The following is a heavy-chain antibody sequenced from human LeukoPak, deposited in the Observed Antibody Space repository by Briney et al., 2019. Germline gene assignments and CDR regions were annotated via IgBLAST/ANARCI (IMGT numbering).Heavy chain of an antibody. V-gene: IGHV4-39*01. CDR3: ARFVTGDGAFDI. D-gene: IGHD7-27*01. CDR1: GGSISSSSYY. Sequence: SETLSLTCTVSGGSISSSSYYWGWIRRPPGKGLEWIGSIYYSGNTYYNPSLRGRVTISVDTSKSQFSLNLSSVTAADTAVYYCARFVTGDGAFDIWGQGTMVTVSS. CDR2: IYYSGNT. J-gene: IGHJ3*02.